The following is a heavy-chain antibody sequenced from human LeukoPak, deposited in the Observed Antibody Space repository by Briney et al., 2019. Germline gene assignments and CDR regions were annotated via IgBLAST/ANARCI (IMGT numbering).Heavy chain of an antibody. J-gene: IGHJ6*04. V-gene: IGHV3-48*03. CDR2: ISSSGSTI. D-gene: IGHD3-10*02. CDR1: GFTFGSYE. CDR3: AELGITMIGGV. Sequence: GGSLRLSCAAPGFTFGSYEVNWVRQAPGKGLEWVSYISSSGSTIYYADSVKGRFTISRDNAKNSLYLQMNSLRAEDTAVYYCAELGITMIGGVWGKGATVTISS.